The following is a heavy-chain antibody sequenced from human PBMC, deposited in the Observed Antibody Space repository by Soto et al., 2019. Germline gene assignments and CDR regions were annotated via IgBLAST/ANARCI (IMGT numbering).Heavy chain of an antibody. Sequence: PGGSLRLSCSASGFTFSSYAMHWVRQAPGKGLEYVSAIGSNGGSTYYADSVKGRFTISRDNSKNTLYLQMSSLRAEDTAVYYCVKTMVRGVTDIRNDYWGQGTLVTVSS. CDR1: GFTFSSYA. CDR3: VKTMVRGVTDIRNDY. D-gene: IGHD3-10*01. V-gene: IGHV3-64D*06. CDR2: IGSNGGST. J-gene: IGHJ4*02.